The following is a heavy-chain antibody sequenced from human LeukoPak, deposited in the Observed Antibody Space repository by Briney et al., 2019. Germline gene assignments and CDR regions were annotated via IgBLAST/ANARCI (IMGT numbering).Heavy chain of an antibody. J-gene: IGHJ4*02. CDR2: INPNSGGR. D-gene: IGHD5-18*01. CDR3: ARWDTSMVTLDY. V-gene: IGHV1-2*02. CDR1: GYTFTDYC. Sequence: ASVKVSCKASGYTFTDYCIHWVRQAPGQGLEWMGWINPNSGGRKFAQKFQGRVTMTRDTSITTAYMELSSLRSDDTAVYYCARWDTSMVTLDYWGQGTLVTVSS.